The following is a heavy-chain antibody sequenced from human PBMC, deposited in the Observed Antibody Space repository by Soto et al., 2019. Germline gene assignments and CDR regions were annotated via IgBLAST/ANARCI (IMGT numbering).Heavy chain of an antibody. CDR2: IYYSGST. Sequence: SETLSLTCTVSGGSISSYYWSWIRQPPGKGLEWIGYIYYSGSTNYHPSLKSRVTISVDTSKNQFSLKRSSVTAADTAVYYCARLSDYDILTGTRNYYYYYMDVWGKGTTVTVSS. CDR1: GGSISSYY. D-gene: IGHD3-9*01. V-gene: IGHV4-59*08. J-gene: IGHJ6*03. CDR3: ARLSDYDILTGTRNYYYYYMDV.